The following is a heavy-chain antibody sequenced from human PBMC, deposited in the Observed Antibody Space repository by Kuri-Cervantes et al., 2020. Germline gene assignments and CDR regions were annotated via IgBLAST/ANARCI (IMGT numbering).Heavy chain of an antibody. CDR3: VSHFGVLIHY. Sequence: GESLKISCAASGFTLSNYTMNWVRQAPGKGLEWVSSIRSSSTSIFYTDSVRGRFTISRDNTENSLYLQMNNLRAEDTAVYYCVSHFGVLIHYWGQGTQVTVSS. CDR2: IRSSSTSI. V-gene: IGHV3-21*06. D-gene: IGHD3-3*01. J-gene: IGHJ4*02. CDR1: GFTLSNYT.